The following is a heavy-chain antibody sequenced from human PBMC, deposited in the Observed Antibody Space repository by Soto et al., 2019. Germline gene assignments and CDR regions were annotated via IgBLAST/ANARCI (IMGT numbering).Heavy chain of an antibody. CDR1: GGTFSSET. CDR3: ATELGENPASPFDA. D-gene: IGHD3-10*01. Sequence: QVQLVQSGADVKKPGASVNVSCQASGGTFSSETLGWVRQAPGQGLAWVGGIIPLFGTASYAQKFQGRVTTIADDSTSTVSMELSSLRSADTAVYFCATELGENPASPFDAWGQGTLVTVSS. J-gene: IGHJ4*02. V-gene: IGHV1-69*01. CDR2: IIPLFGTA.